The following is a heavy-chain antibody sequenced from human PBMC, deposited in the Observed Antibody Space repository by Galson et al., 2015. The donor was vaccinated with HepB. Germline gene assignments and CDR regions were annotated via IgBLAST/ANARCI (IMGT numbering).Heavy chain of an antibody. CDR1: GFIIRNYG. CDR3: TKGDGGYYEIDY. Sequence: SLRLSCAASGFIIRNYGMSWVRQAPGKGLEWVSTINDDGRNTHYADNVRGRFTISTDTSENTLYLHMNSLRADDTAVYYCTKGDGGYYEIDYWGQGALVSVSS. CDR2: INDDGRNT. J-gene: IGHJ4*02. V-gene: IGHV3-23*01. D-gene: IGHD1-26*01.